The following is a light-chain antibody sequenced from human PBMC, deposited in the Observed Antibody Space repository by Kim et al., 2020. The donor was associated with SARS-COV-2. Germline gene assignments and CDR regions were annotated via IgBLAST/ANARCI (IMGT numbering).Light chain of an antibody. CDR2: RNN. Sequence: GQRVTSAASGGISNSGRSYVCWHQKPPGTAPNLLIYRNNPRPAGVPDRFSCSKSGTSASLAISGLRSEDEADYYCAAWDDSLSGWVFGGGTQLTVL. CDR3: AAWDDSLSGWV. J-gene: IGLJ3*02. V-gene: IGLV1-47*01. CDR1: ISNSGRSY.